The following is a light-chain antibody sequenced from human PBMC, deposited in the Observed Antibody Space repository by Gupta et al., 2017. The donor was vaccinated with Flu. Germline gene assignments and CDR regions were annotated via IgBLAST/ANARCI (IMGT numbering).Light chain of an antibody. CDR1: SSDVGRYNR. CDR3: TSYTSSSTYV. Sequence: QSALTQPPSVSGSPGQSVTTSCTGTSSDVGRYNRFSWYQQSPGTIPKLMINEVTNRPSGVPDRFSGSKSGNTASLTIAGLQAEDEADYYCTSYTSSSTYVFGTGTKVTVL. V-gene: IGLV2-18*02. CDR2: EVT. J-gene: IGLJ1*01.